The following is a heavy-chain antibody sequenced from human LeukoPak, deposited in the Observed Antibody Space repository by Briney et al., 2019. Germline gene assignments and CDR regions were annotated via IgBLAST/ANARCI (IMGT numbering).Heavy chain of an antibody. Sequence: SETLSLTCTVSGGSISSGSYYWSWIRQPAGKGLEWIGRIYTSGSTNYNPSLKSRVTMSVDTSKNQFSLKLSSVTAADTAVYYCARLVPAAMVPANWFDPWGQGTLVTVSS. V-gene: IGHV4-61*02. CDR1: GGSISSGSYY. CDR3: ARLVPAAMVPANWFDP. CDR2: IYTSGST. D-gene: IGHD2-2*01. J-gene: IGHJ5*02.